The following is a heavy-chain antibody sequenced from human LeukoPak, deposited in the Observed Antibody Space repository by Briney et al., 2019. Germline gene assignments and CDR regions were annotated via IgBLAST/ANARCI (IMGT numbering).Heavy chain of an antibody. Sequence: KPSQTLSLTCTVSGGSISSGGYYWSWIRQPPGKGLEWIGEINHSGSTNYNPSLKSRVTISVDTSKNQFSLKLSSVTAADTAVYXXXXXXXXGVVIRRFDPWGQGTLVTVSS. CDR2: INHSGST. CDR1: GGSISSGGYY. CDR3: XXXXXXGVVIRRFDP. J-gene: IGHJ5*02. D-gene: IGHD3-3*01. V-gene: IGHV4-30-2*01.